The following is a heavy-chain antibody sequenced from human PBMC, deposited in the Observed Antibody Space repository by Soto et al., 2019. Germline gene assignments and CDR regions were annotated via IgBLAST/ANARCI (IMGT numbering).Heavy chain of an antibody. Sequence: EVQLVESGGGLVQPVGPLRLSCVASGFTFSDHYIDWVRQAPGKRLEWVGRTKDKANSYTAEYAASVKGRFTISRDESQNTLYLQMNTLKTEDTAVYYCTTGGALPRPDFDYCGQGTLVTVSS. CDR2: TKDKANSYTA. CDR3: TTGGALPRPDFDY. D-gene: IGHD3-16*01. CDR1: GFTFSDHY. V-gene: IGHV3-72*01. J-gene: IGHJ4*02.